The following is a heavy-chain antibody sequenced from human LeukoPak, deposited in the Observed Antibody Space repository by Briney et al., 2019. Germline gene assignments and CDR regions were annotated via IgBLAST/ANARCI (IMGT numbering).Heavy chain of an antibody. D-gene: IGHD6-13*01. Sequence: GASVKVSCKASGYTFTSYDINWVRQATGQGLEWMGWMNPNSGNTGYAQKFQGRVTMTRNTSISTAYMELSSLRSEDTAVYYCARGRRGPYSSSWYFDYWGQGTLVTVSS. V-gene: IGHV1-8*01. J-gene: IGHJ4*02. CDR2: MNPNSGNT. CDR1: GYTFTSYD. CDR3: ARGRRGPYSSSWYFDY.